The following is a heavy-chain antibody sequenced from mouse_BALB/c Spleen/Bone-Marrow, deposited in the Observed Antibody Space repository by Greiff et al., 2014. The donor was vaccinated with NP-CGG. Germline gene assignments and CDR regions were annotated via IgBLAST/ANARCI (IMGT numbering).Heavy chain of an antibody. CDR2: ILPGSGNT. Sequence: QVQLQQSGTELMKPGASVKISCKATGYTFSSYWIEWVKQRPGHGLEWIGEILPGSGNTNYNENLKGKATFTADTSSNTAYMQLSSLTSEDSAVYYCARYYDYAWFAYWGQGTLVTVSA. CDR3: ARYYDYAWFAY. J-gene: IGHJ3*01. V-gene: IGHV1-9*01. CDR1: GYTFSSYW. D-gene: IGHD2-4*01.